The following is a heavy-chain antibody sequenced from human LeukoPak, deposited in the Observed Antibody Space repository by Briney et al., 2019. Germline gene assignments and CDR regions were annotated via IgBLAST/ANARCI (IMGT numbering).Heavy chain of an antibody. V-gene: IGHV3-33*01. Sequence: GGSLRLSCAASGFTFRSHGMHWVRQAPGKGLEWVAFIWYDGSNKYYTDSVKGRFTISRDNSKNTLYLQMNSLRAEDTAVYYCTGDRATSYFDYWGQGALVTISS. J-gene: IGHJ4*02. CDR3: TGDRATSYFDY. CDR2: IWYDGSNK. CDR1: GFTFRSHG. D-gene: IGHD1-26*01.